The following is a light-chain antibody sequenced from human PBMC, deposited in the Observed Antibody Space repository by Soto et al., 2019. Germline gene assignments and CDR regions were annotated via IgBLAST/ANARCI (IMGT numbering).Light chain of an antibody. J-gene: IGKJ3*01. CDR1: QSMYDK. V-gene: IGKV3-15*01. Sequence: GERVSLSCRASQSMYDKLSWYQQNPGQTPRLLIYDASTRATGISGSFSGSGSGAEFTLTISSLQSEDFAVYYCQQRSNWPPITFGPGTKVYI. CDR3: QQRSNWPPIT. CDR2: DAS.